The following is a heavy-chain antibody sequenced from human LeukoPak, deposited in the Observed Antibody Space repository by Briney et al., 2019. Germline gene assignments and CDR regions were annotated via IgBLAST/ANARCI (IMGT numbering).Heavy chain of an antibody. D-gene: IGHD3-22*01. Sequence: GGSLRLSCAASGFTFSSYWMSWVRQAPGKGLEWVSAVSGGGTTTHNADSVEGRFSSSRDNSKNTLFLHMNSLRVDDTAVYYCAKGDDSSGRNWFDSWGQGTLVTVSS. J-gene: IGHJ5*01. CDR1: GFTFSSYW. CDR3: AKGDDSSGRNWFDS. V-gene: IGHV3-23*01. CDR2: VSGGGTTT.